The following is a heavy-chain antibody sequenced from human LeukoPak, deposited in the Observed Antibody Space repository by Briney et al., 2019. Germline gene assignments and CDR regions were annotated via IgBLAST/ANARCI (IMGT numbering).Heavy chain of an antibody. CDR2: ISAYNGNT. Sequence: ASVTVSCKASGYTFTSYGISWVRQAPGQGLEWMGWISAYNGNTNYAQKLQGRVTMTTDASTSTAYMELRSLRSDDTAVYYCARDSGSSGSGANYGMDVWGQGTTVTVSS. D-gene: IGHD6-19*01. J-gene: IGHJ6*02. V-gene: IGHV1-18*01. CDR3: ARDSGSSGSGANYGMDV. CDR1: GYTFTSYG.